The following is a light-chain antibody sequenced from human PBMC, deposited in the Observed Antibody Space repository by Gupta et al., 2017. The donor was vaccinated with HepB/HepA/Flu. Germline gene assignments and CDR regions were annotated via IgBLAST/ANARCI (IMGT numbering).Light chain of an antibody. Sequence: IVMTQSPATLSVSPGERVTLSCRASQRLTSSLAWYQQKPGQAPRLLIYGASTRATDIPARFSGVESGTEFTLTISSLQSEDLAVYYCQQEKNWPITFGGGTKVDIK. CDR1: QRLTSS. J-gene: IGKJ4*01. V-gene: IGKV3-15*01. CDR2: GAS. CDR3: QQEKNWPIT.